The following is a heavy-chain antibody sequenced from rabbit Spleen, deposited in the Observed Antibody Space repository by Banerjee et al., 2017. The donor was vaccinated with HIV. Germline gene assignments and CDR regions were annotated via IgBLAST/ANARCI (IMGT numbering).Heavy chain of an antibody. CDR2: IDTGSSGFS. D-gene: IGHD1-1*01. CDR1: GVSFSGSSY. V-gene: IGHV1S40*01. CDR3: ARDTSSSFSSYGMDL. J-gene: IGHJ6*01. Sequence: QSLEESGGDLVKPGASLTLTCIVSGVSFSGSSYMCWVRQAPGKGLEWIACIDTGSSGFSYFASWAKGRFTISKTSSTTVTLQMTSLTAADTATYFCARDTSSSFSSYGMDLWGQGTLVTVS.